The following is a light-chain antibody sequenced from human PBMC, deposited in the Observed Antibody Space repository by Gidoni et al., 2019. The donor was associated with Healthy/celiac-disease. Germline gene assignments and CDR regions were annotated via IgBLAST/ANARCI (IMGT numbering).Light chain of an antibody. CDR1: QSISSY. Sequence: DIQMTQSPSSLSASVGDRVTITCRASQSISSYLNWYQQKPGKAPKLLIYAASSLQSGVPSRLSGSGSGTAFTLTISSLQPEYFANYYCQQSYSTPLTFGGGTKVEIK. J-gene: IGKJ4*01. CDR3: QQSYSTPLT. CDR2: AAS. V-gene: IGKV1-39*01.